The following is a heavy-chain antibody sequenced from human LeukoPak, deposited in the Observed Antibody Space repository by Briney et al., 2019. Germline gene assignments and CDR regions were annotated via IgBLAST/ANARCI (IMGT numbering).Heavy chain of an antibody. Sequence: SQTLSLTCAISGDSVSSISVAWNWIRQSPSRGLEWLGRTYYRSKWYYEYAVSVKSRINISPDTSKNQFTLQLTSVTPEDTAVYYCSLARSEYHYGMDVWGQGTTVTVSS. CDR3: SLARSEYHYGMDV. V-gene: IGHV6-1*01. CDR2: TYYRSKWYY. J-gene: IGHJ6*02. CDR1: GDSVSSISVA.